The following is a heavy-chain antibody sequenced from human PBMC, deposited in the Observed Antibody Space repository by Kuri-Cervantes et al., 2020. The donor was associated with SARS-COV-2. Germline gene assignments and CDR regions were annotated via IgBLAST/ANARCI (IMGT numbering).Heavy chain of an antibody. CDR2: IRYDGSNK. J-gene: IGHJ2*01. CDR1: GFTFSSYG. Sequence: GESLKISCAASGFTFSSYGMHWVRQAPGKGLEWVAFIRYDGSNKYYADSVKGRFTISRDNSKNTLYLQMNSLKTEDTAVYYCTRRGPPLWYFDLWGRGTLVTVSS. D-gene: IGHD3-10*01. CDR3: TRRGPPLWYFDL. V-gene: IGHV3-30*02.